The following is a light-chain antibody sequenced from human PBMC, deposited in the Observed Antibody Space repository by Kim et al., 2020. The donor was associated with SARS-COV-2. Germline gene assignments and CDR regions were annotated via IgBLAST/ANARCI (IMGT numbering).Light chain of an antibody. V-gene: IGKV1-39*01. CDR3: QQTYDFSPT. Sequence: DIQMTQSPSSLSASVGDRVTITCRASQDISRYLNWYQQKPGKAPKLLIFAASGLQSGVPSRFSGSGSGIDFTLTINSLHPEDFASYYCQQTYDFSPTFGGGTKVDIK. CDR1: QDISRY. CDR2: AAS. J-gene: IGKJ4*01.